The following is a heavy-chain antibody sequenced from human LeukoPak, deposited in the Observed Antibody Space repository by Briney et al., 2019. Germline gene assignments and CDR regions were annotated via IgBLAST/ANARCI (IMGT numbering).Heavy chain of an antibody. Sequence: SETLSLTCTVSGGSISSGSYYWGWIRQPPGKGLEWIGSIYHSGSTYYNPSLKSRVTISVDTSKNQFSLKLSSVTAADRAVYYCARELIIEMATIGLDYWGQGTLVTVSS. CDR1: GGSISSGSYY. V-gene: IGHV4-39*07. J-gene: IGHJ4*02. CDR2: IYHSGST. CDR3: ARELIIEMATIGLDY. D-gene: IGHD5-24*01.